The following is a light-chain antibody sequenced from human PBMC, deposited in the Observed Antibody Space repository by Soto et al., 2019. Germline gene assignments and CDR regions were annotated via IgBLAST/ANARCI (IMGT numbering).Light chain of an antibody. CDR1: QGISTY. Sequence: DIQMTQSPSSLSASVGDRVTITCRASQGISTYLAWFQQRPGKAPKSLIYAASSLRSGVPSKFSGSASGTDYTLTISSLQPEDFATYYCQQYYSYPWTVGQGTKVEIK. V-gene: IGKV1-16*02. CDR3: QQYYSYPWT. CDR2: AAS. J-gene: IGKJ1*01.